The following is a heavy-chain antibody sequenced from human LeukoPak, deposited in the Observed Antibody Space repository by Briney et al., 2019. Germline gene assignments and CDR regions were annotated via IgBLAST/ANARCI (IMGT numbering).Heavy chain of an antibody. CDR1: GDPVSSSFYF. J-gene: IGHJ4*02. CDR2: MYFSGST. Sequence: PSETQSLTCTVSGDPVSSSFYFCGWIRQPPGKGLEWIGSMYFSGSTHYNPSLKSRVTISVDTSKNQFSLKLTSVTAADTAVYYCGSAARSSVAYWRRGTLVTVSS. CDR3: GSAARSSVAY. D-gene: IGHD2-15*01. V-gene: IGHV4-39*01.